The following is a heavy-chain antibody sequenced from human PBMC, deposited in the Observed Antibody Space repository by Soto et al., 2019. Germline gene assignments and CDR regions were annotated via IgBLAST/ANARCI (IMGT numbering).Heavy chain of an antibody. CDR1: GYTFTSYG. Sequence: VKVTCTTSGYTFTSYGFSWVLQAPGQGLEWMGRIIPILGIANYAQKLQGRVTMTTDTSTSTAYMELRSLRSDDTAVYYCARGTTVETGDYWGQGTLVTVSS. J-gene: IGHJ4*02. CDR3: ARGTTVETGDY. CDR2: IIPILGIA. D-gene: IGHD4-17*01. V-gene: IGHV1-18*01.